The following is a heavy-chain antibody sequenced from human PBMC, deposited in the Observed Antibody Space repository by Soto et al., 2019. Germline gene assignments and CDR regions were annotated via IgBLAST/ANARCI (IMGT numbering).Heavy chain of an antibody. CDR3: VRRLTTTVTATGY. Sequence: QVQLEESGGGGVQTGRSLRLACKVSGFTFRSYAIQWVRQAPGKGLEWVAAISNDGTNNHTADSVKGRFTISSDNSSNTVYLQVNSLRVEDTAVYYCVRRLTTTVTATGYLGQGTPVTVSS. V-gene: IGHV3-30-3*01. CDR1: GFTFRSYA. J-gene: IGHJ4*02. CDR2: ISNDGTNN. D-gene: IGHD4-17*01.